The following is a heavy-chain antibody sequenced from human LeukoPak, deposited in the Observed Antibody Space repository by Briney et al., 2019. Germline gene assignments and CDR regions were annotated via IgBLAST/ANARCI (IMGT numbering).Heavy chain of an antibody. D-gene: IGHD5-12*01. J-gene: IGHJ4*02. CDR1: GFIFSNYS. CDR3: AMIFVTYSGYDLGFFDS. V-gene: IGHV3-21*01. Sequence: GGSLRLSCAASGFIFSNYSMNWVRQAPGKGLEWVSSITSSSTYMYYADSVKGRFTITRDNAKDSLFLQMDSLRVEDTAVYYCAMIFVTYSGYDLGFFDSWGQGALVTVSS. CDR2: ITSSSTYM.